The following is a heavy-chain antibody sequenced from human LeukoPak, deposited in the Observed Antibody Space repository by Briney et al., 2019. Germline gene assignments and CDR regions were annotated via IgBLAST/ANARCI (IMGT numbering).Heavy chain of an antibody. J-gene: IGHJ4*02. CDR2: IYASGST. V-gene: IGHV4-4*07. CDR1: GGSISSYY. Sequence: SETLSLTCTVSGGSISSYYLSWIRQPAGKGLEWIGRIYASGSTYYNPSLKSRVTMSVDTSKNQFSLRLTTVTAADTAVYYCARDSNLEYSSSRGLGRWGQGTLVTVSS. D-gene: IGHD6-6*01. CDR3: ARDSNLEYSSSRGLGR.